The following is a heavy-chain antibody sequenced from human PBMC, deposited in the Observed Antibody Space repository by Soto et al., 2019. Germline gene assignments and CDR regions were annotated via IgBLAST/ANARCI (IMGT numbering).Heavy chain of an antibody. D-gene: IGHD6-13*01. CDR2: INPSGGST. J-gene: IGHJ4*02. Sequence: PVKVSCKASGYTFTSYLMHWLRKAPGQGLEWMGIINPSGGSTSYAQKFRGRVTMTRDTSTSTVYMELSSLRSEDTAVYYCARVGAAADHFDYWGQGTLVTVSS. CDR1: GYTFTSYL. V-gene: IGHV1-46*03. CDR3: ARVGAAADHFDY.